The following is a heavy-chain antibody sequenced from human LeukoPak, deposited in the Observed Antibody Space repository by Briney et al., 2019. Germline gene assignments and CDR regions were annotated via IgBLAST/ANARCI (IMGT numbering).Heavy chain of an antibody. J-gene: IGHJ6*03. CDR3: ARETSQKGAHYMDV. Sequence: PSETLSLTCTVSGGSISSSDYYWGWIPQPPGKGLEYIGIIYYSGSTYYNPSLKSRVTISVDTSKNQFSLKLRSVTAADTAVYYCARETSQKGAHYMDVWGKGTTVTISS. CDR2: IYYSGST. D-gene: IGHD3-16*01. V-gene: IGHV4-39*07. CDR1: GGSISSSDYY.